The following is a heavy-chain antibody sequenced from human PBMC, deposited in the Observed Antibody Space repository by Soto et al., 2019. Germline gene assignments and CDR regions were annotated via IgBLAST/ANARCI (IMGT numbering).Heavy chain of an antibody. J-gene: IGHJ4*02. D-gene: IGHD4-17*01. CDR2: INAGNGNT. CDR3: ARDPGGSYGQTSYFNY. V-gene: IGHV1-3*01. Sequence: ASVKVSCKASGYTFTSYAMHWVRQAPGQRLEWMGWINAGNGNTKYSQKFQGRVTITRDTSASTAYMELSSLRSEDTAVYYCARDPGGSYGQTSYFNYWGQGTLVTVSS. CDR1: GYTFTSYA.